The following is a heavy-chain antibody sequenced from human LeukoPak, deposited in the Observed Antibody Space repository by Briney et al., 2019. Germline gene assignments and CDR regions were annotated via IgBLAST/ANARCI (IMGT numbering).Heavy chain of an antibody. J-gene: IGHJ3*02. CDR3: ARPYYESSGLYVDAFDI. CDR1: GYTLTAYY. D-gene: IGHD3-22*01. V-gene: IGHV1-2*06. CDR2: INPNSGGT. Sequence: VSVKVSCKASGYTLTAYYLHWVRQAPGQGLEWMGRINPNSGGTTYAQKFQGRVTMTRDTSIGTAYTELSSLRSDDTAVYYCARPYYESSGLYVDAFDIWGQGTMVTVSS.